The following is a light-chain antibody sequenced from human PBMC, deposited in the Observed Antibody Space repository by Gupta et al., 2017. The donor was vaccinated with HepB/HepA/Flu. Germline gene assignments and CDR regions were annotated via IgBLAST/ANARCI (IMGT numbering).Light chain of an antibody. CDR3: QTWGAGTVV. Sequence: QLVLTQSPSASASLGVSVKLTCTLSSGHTNYAIAWHQQQPEKGPRYLMRLNSDGSHTKGDGIPDRFSGSSSGAERYLTISSLQSEDEADCYCQTWGAGTVVFGGGTKLTVL. CDR2: LNSDGSH. J-gene: IGLJ3*02. V-gene: IGLV4-69*01. CDR1: SGHTNYA.